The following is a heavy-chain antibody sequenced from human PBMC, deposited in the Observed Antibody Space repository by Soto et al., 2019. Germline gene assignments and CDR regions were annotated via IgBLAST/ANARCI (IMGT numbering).Heavy chain of an antibody. CDR1: GYTFTSYY. CDR2: INPSGGST. Sequence: ASVKVSCKASGYTFTSYYMHCVRQAPGQGLEWMGIINPSGGSTSYAQKFQGRVTMTRDTSTSTVYMELSSLRSEDTAVYYCARVRGYSSSWYALDRNYYYYGMDVWGQGTTVTVSS. D-gene: IGHD6-13*01. CDR3: ARVRGYSSSWYALDRNYYYYGMDV. V-gene: IGHV1-46*01. J-gene: IGHJ6*02.